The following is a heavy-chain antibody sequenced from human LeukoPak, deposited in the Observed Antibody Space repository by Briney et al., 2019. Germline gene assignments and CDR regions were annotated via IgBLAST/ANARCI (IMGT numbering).Heavy chain of an antibody. CDR1: GFTFSSYA. CDR2: ISGSGGST. V-gene: IGHV3-23*01. CDR3: AKDKGYFDWLSYFDD. Sequence: GGSLRLSCAASGFTFSSYAMSWVRQAPGKGLEWVSAISGSGGSTYYADSVKGRLTISRDNSKNTLYLQMNSLRAEDTAVYYCAKDKGYFDWLSYFDDWGQGTLVTVAS. D-gene: IGHD3-9*01. J-gene: IGHJ4*02.